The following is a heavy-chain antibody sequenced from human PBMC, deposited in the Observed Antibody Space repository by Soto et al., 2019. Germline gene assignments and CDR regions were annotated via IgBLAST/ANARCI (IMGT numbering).Heavy chain of an antibody. J-gene: IGHJ4*02. CDR3: AKVSRMELHPLYGDYNY. D-gene: IGHD4-17*01. CDR2: ISGSGGST. V-gene: IGHV3-23*01. CDR1: GFTFSSYA. Sequence: EVQLLESGGGLVQPGGSLRLSCAASGFTFSSYAMSWVRQAPGKGLEWVSAISGSGGSTYYADSVKGRFTISRDNSKNTLYLQMNSLRAEDTAVYYCAKVSRMELHPLYGDYNYWGQGTLVTVSS.